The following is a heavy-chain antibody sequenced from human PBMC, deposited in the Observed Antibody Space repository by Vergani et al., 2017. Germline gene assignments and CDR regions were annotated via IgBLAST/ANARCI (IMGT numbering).Heavy chain of an antibody. D-gene: IGHD3-3*01. CDR3: ARDPEGVFTPGGMDV. J-gene: IGHJ6*02. CDR2: INHSGST. V-gene: IGHV4-34*01. Sequence: QVQLQQWGAGLLKPSETLSLTCAVYGGSFSGYYWSWIRQPPGKGLEWIGEINHSGSTNYNPSLKSRVTISVYTSKNQFSLKLSSVTAADTAVYYCARDPEGVFTPGGMDVWGQGTTVTVSS. CDR1: GGSFSGYY.